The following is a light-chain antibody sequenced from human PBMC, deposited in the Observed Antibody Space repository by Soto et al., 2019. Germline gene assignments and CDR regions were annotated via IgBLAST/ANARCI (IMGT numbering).Light chain of an antibody. CDR1: QSVSSR. CDR2: GAS. J-gene: IGKJ5*01. Sequence: EIVMTQSPATLSVSPGERVTVSCRASQSVSSRLAWYQQKPGQAPRLLIYGASSRATGIPDRFSGSGSGTDFTLTISRLEPEDFAVYYCQQYGSSPPITFGQGTRLEI. CDR3: QQYGSSPPIT. V-gene: IGKV3-20*01.